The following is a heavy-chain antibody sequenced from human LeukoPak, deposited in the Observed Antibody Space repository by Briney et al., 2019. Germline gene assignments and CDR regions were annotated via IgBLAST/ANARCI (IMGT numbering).Heavy chain of an antibody. V-gene: IGHV3-23*01. CDR3: AKEVTMVRGVIPTSLFDY. Sequence: GGSLRLSCAASGFTFSSYAMSWDRQAPGKGLEWVSAISGSGGSTYYADSVKGRFTISRDNSKNTLYLQMNSLRAEDTAVYYCAKEVTMVRGVIPTSLFDYWGQGTLVTVSS. D-gene: IGHD3-10*01. J-gene: IGHJ4*02. CDR1: GFTFSSYA. CDR2: ISGSGGST.